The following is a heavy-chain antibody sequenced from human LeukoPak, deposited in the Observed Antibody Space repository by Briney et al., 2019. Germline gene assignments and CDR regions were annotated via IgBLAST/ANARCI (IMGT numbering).Heavy chain of an antibody. J-gene: IGHJ4*02. CDR1: GFTFSSYG. Sequence: GGSLRLSCAASGFTFSSYGMHWVRQAPGKGLEWLAFIRYDGSNKYYADSVKGRFTISRDNSKNALYLQMNSLRAEDTAVYYCAKRDVVGYCSGGNCYPFDYWGQGPWSPSPQ. CDR3: AKRDVVGYCSGGNCYPFDY. CDR2: IRYDGSNK. D-gene: IGHD2-15*01. V-gene: IGHV3-30*02.